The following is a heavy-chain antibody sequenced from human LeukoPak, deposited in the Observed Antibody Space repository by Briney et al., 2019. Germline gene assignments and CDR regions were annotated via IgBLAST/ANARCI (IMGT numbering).Heavy chain of an antibody. CDR3: ARDIPTIFYWFGP. J-gene: IGHJ5*02. CDR1: GYTFTGYY. D-gene: IGHD3-3*01. V-gene: IGHV1-2*02. CDR2: INPNSGGT. Sequence: ASVKVSCKASGYTFTGYYMHWVRQAPGQGLEWMGWINPNSGGTNYAQKFQGRVTMTRDTSIGTAYMELSRLRSDDTAVYYCARDIPTIFYWFGPWGQGTLVTVSS.